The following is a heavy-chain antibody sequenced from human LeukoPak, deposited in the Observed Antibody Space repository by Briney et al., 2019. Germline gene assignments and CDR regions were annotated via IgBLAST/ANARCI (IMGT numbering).Heavy chain of an antibody. CDR1: GGTFINYA. J-gene: IGHJ4*02. CDR2: ITPIFGTA. Sequence: ASVKVSCKASGGTFINYAINWLRQAPGQGLEWMGGITPIFGTANYVQKFQGRVTITADESTSTAYMELSRLRSEDTAIYYCARASSDDTAMATPFAYWGQGTLVTVSS. CDR3: ARASSDDTAMATPFAY. D-gene: IGHD5-18*01. V-gene: IGHV1-69*13.